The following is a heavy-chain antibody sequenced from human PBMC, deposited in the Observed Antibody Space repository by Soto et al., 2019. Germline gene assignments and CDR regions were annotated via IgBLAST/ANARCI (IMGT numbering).Heavy chain of an antibody. D-gene: IGHD5-18*01. J-gene: IGHJ4*02. Sequence: SETLSLTCTVSGGSISSSGYYWGWIRQPPGKGLEWIGTIYYSGSSYYNPSLKSRVTISVDTSKNQFSLKLRSVTAADTAVYYCARQVGNSYGFSDYWGQGTLVTVSS. V-gene: IGHV4-39*01. CDR3: ARQVGNSYGFSDY. CDR2: IYYSGSS. CDR1: GGSISSSGYY.